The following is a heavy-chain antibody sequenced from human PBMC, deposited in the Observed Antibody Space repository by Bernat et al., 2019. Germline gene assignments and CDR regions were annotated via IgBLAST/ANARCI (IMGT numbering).Heavy chain of an antibody. V-gene: IGHV3-30-3*01. D-gene: IGHD6-6*01. CDR3: AKGGDYSSSGFDY. CDR1: GFTFSSYA. Sequence: VHLVESGGGVVQPGRSLRLSCAASGFTFSSYAMHWVRQAPGKGLEWVATISYDETNKYYADSVKGRFTISRDNSKNTLSLLMNSLTAEDTAVYYCAKGGDYSSSGFDYWGQGTLVTVSS. CDR2: ISYDETNK. J-gene: IGHJ4*02.